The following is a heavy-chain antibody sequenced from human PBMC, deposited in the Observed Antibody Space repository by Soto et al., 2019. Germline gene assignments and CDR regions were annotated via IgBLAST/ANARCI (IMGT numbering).Heavy chain of an antibody. Sequence: GESLKISCQGSGYIFKNHWIGWVRQMPGKGLEWVGIIYPGDSDTRYSPSFEGQVTISADKSINTAYLQWSSLKASDTAMYYWASRDAYSGPAYYWGQGTVVTVSS. CDR2: IYPGDSDT. CDR3: ASRDAYSGPAYY. D-gene: IGHD2-15*01. CDR1: GYIFKNHW. V-gene: IGHV5-51*01. J-gene: IGHJ4*02.